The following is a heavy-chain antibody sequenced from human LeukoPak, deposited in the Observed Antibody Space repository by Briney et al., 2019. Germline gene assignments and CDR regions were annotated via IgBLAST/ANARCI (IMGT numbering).Heavy chain of an antibody. CDR2: ISYDGSNK. CDR1: GFTFSSYA. J-gene: IGHJ4*02. Sequence: GGSLRLSCAASGFTFSSYAMHWVRQAPGKGLGWVAVISYDGSNKYYADSVKGRFTISRDNSKNTLYLQMNSLRAEDTAVYYCARDSGKHSVRGVIDFWGQGALVTVSS. V-gene: IGHV3-30-3*01. D-gene: IGHD3-10*01. CDR3: ARDSGKHSVRGVIDF.